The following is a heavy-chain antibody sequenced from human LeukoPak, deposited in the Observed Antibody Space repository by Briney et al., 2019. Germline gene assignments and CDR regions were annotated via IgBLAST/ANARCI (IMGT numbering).Heavy chain of an antibody. CDR1: GGTFRSCS. D-gene: IGHD2-8*01. V-gene: IGHV1-69*02. CDR2: IIPMPDIT. J-gene: IGHJ4*02. Sequence: ASVKVSCKASGGTFRSCSIIWVRQAPGQGLEWMGRIIPMPDITTYAQTFQGRITITGDKSTSTAYMELSSLTSEDTAVSYCAREPDCTNGVCYVLHTGDYWGQGNLVTVSS. CDR3: AREPDCTNGVCYVLHTGDY.